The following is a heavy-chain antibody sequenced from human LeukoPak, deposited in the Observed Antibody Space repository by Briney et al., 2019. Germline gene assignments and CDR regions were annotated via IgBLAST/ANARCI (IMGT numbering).Heavy chain of an antibody. CDR1: GFTFSSYA. J-gene: IGHJ4*02. V-gene: IGHV3-23*01. CDR3: AKVRYDSSGSQSPYFDY. D-gene: IGHD3-22*01. CDR2: ISGSGGST. Sequence: GGSLRLSCAASGFTFSSYAMSWVRQAPGKGLEWVSVISGSGGSTYYADSVKGRFTISRDNSKNTLYLQMNSLRAEDTAVYYCAKVRYDSSGSQSPYFDYWGQGILVTVSS.